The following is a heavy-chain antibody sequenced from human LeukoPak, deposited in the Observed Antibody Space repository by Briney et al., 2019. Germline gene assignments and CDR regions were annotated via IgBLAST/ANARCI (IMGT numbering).Heavy chain of an antibody. Sequence: GGFLRLSCAASGFSVSNNYMNWVRQASGKGLEWVSVMHSDGRTFYADSVKGRFTISRDKSKNMFYLQMDSLRAEDTAVYYCARDPDDRSGLDAFETWGQGTKVTVS. CDR1: GFSVSNNY. J-gene: IGHJ3*02. V-gene: IGHV3-53*01. D-gene: IGHD3-22*01. CDR2: MHSDGRT. CDR3: ARDPDDRSGLDAFET.